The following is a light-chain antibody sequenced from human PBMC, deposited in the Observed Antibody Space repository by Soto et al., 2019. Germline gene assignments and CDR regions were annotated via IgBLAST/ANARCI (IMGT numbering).Light chain of an antibody. J-gene: IGLJ1*01. Sequence: QSALTQPPSASGSPGQSVTISCTGTSSDVGGYNYVSWYQQHPGKAPKLMIYEVSKRPSGVPDRFSGSKSGNTASLTVSGLQAEDEADYYCSSYAGLTVFGTGTKLTVL. CDR1: SSDVGGYNY. V-gene: IGLV2-8*01. CDR3: SSYAGLTV. CDR2: EVS.